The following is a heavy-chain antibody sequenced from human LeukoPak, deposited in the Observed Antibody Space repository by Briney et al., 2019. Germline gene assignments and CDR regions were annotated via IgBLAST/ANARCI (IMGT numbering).Heavy chain of an antibody. CDR2: IYSGGST. V-gene: IGHV3-53*01. CDR3: ARDFNPLVGATHNWFDP. D-gene: IGHD1-26*01. Sequence: PEGSLRLSCAASGFTVSSNYMSWVRQAPGKGLEWVSVIYSGGSTYHADSVKGRFTISRDNSKNTLYLQMNSLRAEDTAVYYCARDFNPLVGATHNWFDPWGQGTLVTVS. CDR1: GFTVSSNY. J-gene: IGHJ5*02.